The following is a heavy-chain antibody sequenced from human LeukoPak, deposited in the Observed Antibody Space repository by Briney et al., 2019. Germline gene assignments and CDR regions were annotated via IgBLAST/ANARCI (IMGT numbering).Heavy chain of an antibody. CDR3: ARGQYSSGKSLDY. CDR2: ISGSGGST. D-gene: IGHD3-10*01. Sequence: GGSLRLSCAASGFTFSSYAMSWVRQAPGKGLEWVSAISGSGGSTYYADSVKGRFTISRDNAKNSLYLQMNSLRAEDTAVYYCARGQYSSGKSLDYWGQGKLVTVSS. CDR1: GFTFSSYA. J-gene: IGHJ4*02. V-gene: IGHV3-23*01.